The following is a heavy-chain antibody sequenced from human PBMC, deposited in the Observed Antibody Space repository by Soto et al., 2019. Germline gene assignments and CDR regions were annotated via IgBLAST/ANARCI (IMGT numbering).Heavy chain of an antibody. Sequence: QVQLQESGPGLAKPSETVSLTCTGYGGSISSYYWSWIRQPTGKGMECIGYIYYRGSTNYNPSLKSRATLSVDTSKNQFSLKLSSVTAADTAVYYCARHGVVVAARGVDYWGQGTLVTVSS. CDR1: GGSISSYY. CDR2: IYYRGST. J-gene: IGHJ4*02. CDR3: ARHGVVVAARGVDY. D-gene: IGHD2-15*01. V-gene: IGHV4-59*08.